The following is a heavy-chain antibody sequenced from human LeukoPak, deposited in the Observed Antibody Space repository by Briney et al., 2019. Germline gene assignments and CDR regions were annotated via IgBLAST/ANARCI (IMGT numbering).Heavy chain of an antibody. D-gene: IGHD4-17*01. CDR2: IYYSGST. J-gene: IGHJ3*02. CDR1: GGSISSYY. V-gene: IGHV4-59*01. Sequence: PSETLSLTCTVSGGSISSYYWSWIRQPPGKGLEWIGYIYYSGSTNYNPSLKSRVTISVDTSKNQFSLKLSSVTAADTAVYYCAMTTVTQTDDAFDIWGQGTMVTVSS. CDR3: AMTTVTQTDDAFDI.